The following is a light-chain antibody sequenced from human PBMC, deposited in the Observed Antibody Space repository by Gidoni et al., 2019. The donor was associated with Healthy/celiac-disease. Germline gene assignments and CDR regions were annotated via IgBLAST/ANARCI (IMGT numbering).Light chain of an antibody. CDR3: QQYGSPLT. CDR2: GAS. CDR1: QSVSSSY. Sequence: EIVLTQPPRTLSLSPGERATLSCRASQSVSSSYLAWYQQKPGQAPRLLIYGASSRATGIPDRFSGSGSGTDFTLTISRLEPEDFAVYYCQQYGSPLTFGGGTKVEIK. V-gene: IGKV3-20*01. J-gene: IGKJ4*01.